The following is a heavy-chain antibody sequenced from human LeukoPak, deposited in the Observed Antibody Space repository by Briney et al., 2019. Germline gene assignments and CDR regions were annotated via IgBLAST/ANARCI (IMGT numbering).Heavy chain of an antibody. J-gene: IGHJ4*02. Sequence: VASVKVSCKVSGYTLTELSMHWVRQAPGKGLEWMGGFDPEDGETIYAQKFQGRVTMTEDTSTDTAYMELSSLRSEDTAVYYCATFYGDSSGFDYWGQGTLVTVSS. CDR1: GYTLTELS. CDR3: ATFYGDSSGFDY. V-gene: IGHV1-24*01. CDR2: FDPEDGET. D-gene: IGHD6-19*01.